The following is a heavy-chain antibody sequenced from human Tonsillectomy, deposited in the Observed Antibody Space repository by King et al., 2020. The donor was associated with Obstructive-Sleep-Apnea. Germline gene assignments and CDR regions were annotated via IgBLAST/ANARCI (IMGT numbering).Heavy chain of an antibody. CDR1: GFTLNRHA. Sequence: VQLVESGGRVVQPGRSLRLSCAASGFTLNRHAMHWVRQAPGKGLEWVAVISADGNNKFYADSVKGRFTISRDNSNYTLSLQMNSLRPDDTAVYYCVRDTVGTLGYCSRTTCFNWFDPWGQGTLVTVSS. CDR2: ISADGNNK. J-gene: IGHJ5*02. D-gene: IGHD2-2*01. CDR3: VRDTVGTLGYCSRTTCFNWFDP. V-gene: IGHV3-30*04.